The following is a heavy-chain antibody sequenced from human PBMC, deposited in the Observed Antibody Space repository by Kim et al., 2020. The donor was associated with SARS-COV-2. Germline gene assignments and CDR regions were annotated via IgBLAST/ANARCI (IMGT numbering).Heavy chain of an antibody. D-gene: IGHD3-10*01. CDR3: AKLYGSGSYGADY. V-gene: IGHV3-30*18. CDR1: GFTFSSYG. Sequence: GGSLRLSCAASGFTFSSYGMHWVRQAPGKGLEWVAVISYDGSNKYYADSVKGRFTISRDNSKNTLYLQMNSLRAEDTAVYYCAKLYGSGSYGADYWGQGTLVTVSS. CDR2: ISYDGSNK. J-gene: IGHJ4*02.